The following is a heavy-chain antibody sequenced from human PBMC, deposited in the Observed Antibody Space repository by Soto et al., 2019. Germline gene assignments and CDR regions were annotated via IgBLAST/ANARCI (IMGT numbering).Heavy chain of an antibody. D-gene: IGHD1-26*01. CDR2: IDGSSTYL. CDR3: ARESGSYPPAYFDY. Sequence: GGSLRLSCAASGFTFSTYSMNWVRQAPGRGLEWVSSIDGSSTYLYHADSVKGRFTISRDNSKNTLYLQMNSLRAEDTAVYYCARESGSYPPAYFDYWGQGTLVTVSS. J-gene: IGHJ4*02. CDR1: GFTFSTYS. V-gene: IGHV3-21*01.